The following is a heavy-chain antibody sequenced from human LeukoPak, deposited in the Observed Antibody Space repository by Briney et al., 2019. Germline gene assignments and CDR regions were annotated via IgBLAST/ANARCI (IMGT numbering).Heavy chain of an antibody. J-gene: IGHJ1*01. D-gene: IGHD6-19*01. V-gene: IGHV3-21*01. CDR2: ISSSSSYI. Sequence: GGSLRLSCAASGFSFGSYAMSWVRQAPGRGLEWVSSISSSSSYIYYADSVKGRFTISRDNAKNSLYPQMNSLRAEDTAVYYCARKRAVAGPDEYFQHWGQGTLVTVSS. CDR3: ARKRAVAGPDEYFQH. CDR1: GFSFGSYA.